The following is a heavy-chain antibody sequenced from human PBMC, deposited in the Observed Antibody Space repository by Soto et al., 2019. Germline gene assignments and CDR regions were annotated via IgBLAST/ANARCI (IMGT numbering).Heavy chain of an antibody. CDR1: GYTFTSYG. V-gene: IGHV1-18*01. J-gene: IGHJ4*02. CDR2: ISAYNGNT. Sequence: QVQLVQSGAEVKQPGASVKVSCKASGYTFTSYGISWVRQAPGQGLEWMGWISAYNGNTNYAQKLQGRVTMTTDTSTSTAYMELRSLRSDDTAVYYCARDDVTMVRGVRIDYWGQGTLVTVSS. D-gene: IGHD3-10*01. CDR3: ARDDVTMVRGVRIDY.